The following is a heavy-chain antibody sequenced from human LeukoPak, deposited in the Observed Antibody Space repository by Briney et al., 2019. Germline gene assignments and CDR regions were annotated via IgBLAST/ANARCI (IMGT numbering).Heavy chain of an antibody. CDR3: TTDLDKCNDATH. CDR1: GFTSSNAW. CDR2: IKSTTDGVTT. D-gene: IGHD1-1*01. Sequence: VGSLRRSCAAPGFTSSNAWMSWVRQAPGKGLESVGRIKSTTDGVTTDYAAPMNGRSTLSRDGSKNTRYQQMNSLKTEDTRVCYCTTDLDKCNDATHWGQGTLVPVSS. J-gene: IGHJ4*02. V-gene: IGHV3-15*05.